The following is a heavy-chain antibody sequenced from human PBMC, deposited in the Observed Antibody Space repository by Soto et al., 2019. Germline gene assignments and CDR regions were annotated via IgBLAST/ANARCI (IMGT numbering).Heavy chain of an antibody. J-gene: IGHJ6*02. D-gene: IGHD3-22*01. CDR3: AREGGSGYSRFRDYYGMDV. Sequence: GGSLRLSCAASGFTFSSYAMHWVRQAPGKGLEWVAVISYDGSNKYYADSVKGRFTISRDNSKNTLYLQMNSLRAEDTAVYYCAREGGSGYSRFRDYYGMDVWGQGTTVTVSS. CDR2: ISYDGSNK. CDR1: GFTFSSYA. V-gene: IGHV3-30-3*01.